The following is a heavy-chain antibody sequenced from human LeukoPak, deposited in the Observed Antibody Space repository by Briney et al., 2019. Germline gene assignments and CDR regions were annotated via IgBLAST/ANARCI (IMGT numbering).Heavy chain of an antibody. CDR3: ATTENSSGWFGY. CDR2: IYYSGSI. J-gene: IGHJ4*02. V-gene: IGHV4-39*07. D-gene: IGHD6-19*01. CDR1: GGSISSSSYY. Sequence: SETLSLTCTVSGGSISSSSYYWGWVRQSPGKGLEWIGSIYYSGSIYYNPSLKSRVTISVDTSKNQFSLTLSSVTAADTAMYYCATTENSSGWFGYWGQGALVTVSS.